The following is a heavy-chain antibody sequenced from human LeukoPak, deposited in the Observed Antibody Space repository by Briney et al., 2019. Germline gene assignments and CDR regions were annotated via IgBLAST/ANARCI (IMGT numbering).Heavy chain of an antibody. Sequence: PGGSLRLSCAASGFTFSNAWMSWVRQAPGKGLEWVGRIKSKTDGGTTDYAAPVKGRFTISRDDSKNTLYLQMNSLKTEDTAVYYCTTVISPNRQPRWGYFQHWGQGTLVTVSS. CDR1: GFTFSNAW. D-gene: IGHD3-16*01. CDR3: TTVISPNRQPRWGYFQH. J-gene: IGHJ1*01. V-gene: IGHV3-15*01. CDR2: IKSKTDGGTT.